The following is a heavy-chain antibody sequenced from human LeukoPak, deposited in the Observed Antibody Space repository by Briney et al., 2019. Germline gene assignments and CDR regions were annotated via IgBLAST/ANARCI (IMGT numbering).Heavy chain of an antibody. J-gene: IGHJ4*02. CDR3: AAWDYYDSRGYYSDF. D-gene: IGHD3-22*01. Sequence: PGGSLRLSCAASGFTFSDHYMDWVRQAPGKGLEWVGRSRNKANNYATHYAASVKGRFTISRDDSKNSLYLQMTSLKTEDTAVVFCAAWDYYDSRGYYSDFWGQGTLVTVSS. CDR1: GFTFSDHY. CDR2: SRNKANNYAT. V-gene: IGHV3-72*01.